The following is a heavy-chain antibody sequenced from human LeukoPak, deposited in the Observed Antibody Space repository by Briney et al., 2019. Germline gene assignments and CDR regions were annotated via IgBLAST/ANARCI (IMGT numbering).Heavy chain of an antibody. CDR3: TGNYYGSGSYADLDY. V-gene: IGHV3-23*01. J-gene: IGHJ4*02. CDR2: ISGSGSNT. D-gene: IGHD3-10*01. CDR1: GFTFYSYA. Sequence: GGSLRLSCAASGFTFYSYAMTWVRQAPGKGLEWVSSISGSGSNTYYADSVKGRFTISRDDSKNTAYLQMDSLKTEDTAVYYCTGNYYGSGSYADLDYWGQGTLVTVPS.